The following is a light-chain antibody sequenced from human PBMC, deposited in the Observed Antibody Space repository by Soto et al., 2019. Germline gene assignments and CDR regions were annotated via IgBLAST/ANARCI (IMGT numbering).Light chain of an antibody. Sequence: QSVLTQPPSASGTPGQRVSISCSGGGSNIGRNSVNWYQHSPGTAPKLLIDSNNHRPSGVPDRFSGSKSGTSASLAISGLQSEDEADYYCGAWDDSMNGWVFGGGTKVTVL. CDR3: GAWDDSMNGWV. J-gene: IGLJ3*02. V-gene: IGLV1-44*01. CDR2: SNN. CDR1: GSNIGRNS.